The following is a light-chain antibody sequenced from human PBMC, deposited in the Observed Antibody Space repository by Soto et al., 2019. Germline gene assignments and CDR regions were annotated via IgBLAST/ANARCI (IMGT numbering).Light chain of an antibody. CDR2: DVS. CDR1: QSVSTR. V-gene: IGKV1-5*02. J-gene: IGKJ1*01. CDR3: QQYDSYSWT. Sequence: DIQMSQSPSSLSASVGDRVTIICRASQSVSTRLAWYQQKPGKAPKFLIYDVSSLESGVPSRFSGSGSGTEFILTISSLQPDDFATYYCQQYDSYSWTFGQGTKVDIK.